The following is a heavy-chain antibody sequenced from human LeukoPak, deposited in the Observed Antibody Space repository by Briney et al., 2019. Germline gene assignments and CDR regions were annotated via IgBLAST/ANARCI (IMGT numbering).Heavy chain of an antibody. CDR1: GFTFSNYG. J-gene: IGHJ4*02. D-gene: IGHD1-7*01. V-gene: IGHV3-30*02. CDR3: ARDGEAFGWNYAFDY. CDR2: IRFDGTSK. Sequence: SGGSLRLSCAASGFTFSNYGMHWVRQAPGKGLEWVAFIRFDGTSKYYANSVKGRFTISRDNAKNSLYLQMNSLRAEDTAVYFCARDGEAFGWNYAFDYWGQGTLVTVSS.